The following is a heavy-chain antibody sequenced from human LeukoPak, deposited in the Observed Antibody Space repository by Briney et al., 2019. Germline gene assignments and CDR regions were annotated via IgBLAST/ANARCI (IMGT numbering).Heavy chain of an antibody. J-gene: IGHJ5*02. D-gene: IGHD3/OR15-3a*01. Sequence: ASVKVSCKASGYAFTGYYMHWVRQAPGQGLEWMGWINPNSGGTNYAQKFQGRVTMTRDTSISTAYMELSRLRSDDTAVYYCARDVDETNWLDPWGQGTLVTVSS. V-gene: IGHV1-2*02. CDR2: INPNSGGT. CDR1: GYAFTGYY. CDR3: ARDVDETNWLDP.